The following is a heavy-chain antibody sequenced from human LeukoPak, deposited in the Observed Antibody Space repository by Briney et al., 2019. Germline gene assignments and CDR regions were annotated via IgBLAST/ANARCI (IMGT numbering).Heavy chain of an antibody. D-gene: IGHD3-10*01. J-gene: IGHJ5*02. CDR1: GGSISSYY. Sequence: SETLSLTCTVSGGSISSYYWSWIRQPPGKGLEWIGYIYYSGSTNYNPSLKSRVTISVDTSKNQFSLKLSSVTAADTAVYYCARASLRRITMVRGIAWVFDPWGQGTLVTVSS. CDR3: ARASLRRITMVRGIAWVFDP. CDR2: IYYSGST. V-gene: IGHV4-59*12.